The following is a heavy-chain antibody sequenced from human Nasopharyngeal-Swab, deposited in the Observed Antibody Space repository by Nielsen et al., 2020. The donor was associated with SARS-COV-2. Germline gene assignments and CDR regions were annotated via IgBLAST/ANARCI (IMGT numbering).Heavy chain of an antibody. D-gene: IGHD3-10*01. CDR3: AKGVHYMSYFHTPPSDH. J-gene: IGHJ4*02. CDR1: GFTFDDYG. CDR2: ISWDGVNT. Sequence: GGSLRLSCVASGFTFDDYGLHWVRQVPGKGLEWVSLISWDGVNTYYADSVKGRFTISRDNRRNSLFLQMNSLKTEDTALYYCAKGVHYMSYFHTPPSDHWGQGTPVTVSS. V-gene: IGHV3-43*01.